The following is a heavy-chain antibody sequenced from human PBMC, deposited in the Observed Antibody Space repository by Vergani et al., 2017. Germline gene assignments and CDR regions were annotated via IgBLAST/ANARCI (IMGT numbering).Heavy chain of an antibody. CDR3: ARWVGRIVVVPAAGFDY. D-gene: IGHD2-2*01. V-gene: IGHV4-61*02. CDR1: GGSLSSGSYY. Sequence: QVQLQESGPGLVKPSQTLSLTCTVSGGSLSSGSYYWSWIRQPAGKGLEWIGRIYTSGSTNYNPSLKSRVTISVDTSKNQFSLKLSSVTAADTAVYYCARWVGRIVVVPAAGFDYWGQGTLVTVSS. CDR2: IYTSGST. J-gene: IGHJ4*02.